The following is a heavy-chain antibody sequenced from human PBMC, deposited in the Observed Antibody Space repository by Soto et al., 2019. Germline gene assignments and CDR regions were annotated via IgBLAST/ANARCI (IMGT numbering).Heavy chain of an antibody. Sequence: EVQLLESGGGLVQPGGSLRLSCAASGFTFNKCAMTWVRQAPGKGLEWVSGINASGGGTYYADSVKGRVTISRDNSKNTLYLQMSSVRVEDTAIYYCAKADATPAGWHFDYWGQGILVTVSS. D-gene: IGHD6-19*01. V-gene: IGHV3-23*01. CDR1: GFTFNKCA. CDR2: INASGGGT. CDR3: AKADATPAGWHFDY. J-gene: IGHJ4*02.